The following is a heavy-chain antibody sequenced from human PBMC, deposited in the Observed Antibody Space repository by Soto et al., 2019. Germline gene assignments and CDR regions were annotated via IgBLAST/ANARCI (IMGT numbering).Heavy chain of an antibody. CDR3: ARDLAAGFGESPGGMDV. CDR2: ISYDGSNK. J-gene: IGHJ6*02. Sequence: SGGSLRLSCAASGFTFSSYAMHWVRQAPGKGLEWVAVISYDGSNKYYADSVKGRFTISRDNSKNTLYLQMNSLRAEDTAVYYCARDLAAGFGESPGGMDVWGQGTTVTVSS. V-gene: IGHV3-30-3*01. CDR1: GFTFSSYA. D-gene: IGHD3-10*01.